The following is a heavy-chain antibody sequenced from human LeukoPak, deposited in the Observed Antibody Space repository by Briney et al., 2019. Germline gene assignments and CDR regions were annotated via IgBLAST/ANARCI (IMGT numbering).Heavy chain of an antibody. Sequence: GGSLRLSCAASGFTFSSYWMSWVRQAPGKGLEWVANIKQDGSEKYYVDSVKGRFTISRDSAKNSLYLQMNSLRAEDTAVYYCARDGYNPLFDYWGQGTLVTVSS. D-gene: IGHD5-24*01. J-gene: IGHJ4*02. CDR1: GFTFSSYW. CDR2: IKQDGSEK. V-gene: IGHV3-7*01. CDR3: ARDGYNPLFDY.